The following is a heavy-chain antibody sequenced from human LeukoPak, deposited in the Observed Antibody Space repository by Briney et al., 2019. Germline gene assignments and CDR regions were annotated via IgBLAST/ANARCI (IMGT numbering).Heavy chain of an antibody. CDR2: IYYNGST. CDR1: GGSISTSSYY. CDR3: ARDPYSGGYGPYYYYYMDV. Sequence: SETLSLTCTVSGGSISTSSYYWGWIRQPPGKGLQWIGSIYYNGSTYYNPSLKSRIIISVDTSKNQFSLKLSSVTAADTAVYYCARDPYSGGYGPYYYYYMDVWGKGTTVTISS. J-gene: IGHJ6*03. V-gene: IGHV4-39*02. D-gene: IGHD1-26*01.